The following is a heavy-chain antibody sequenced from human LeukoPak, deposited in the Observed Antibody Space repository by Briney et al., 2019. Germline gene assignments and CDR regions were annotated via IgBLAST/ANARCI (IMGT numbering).Heavy chain of an antibody. Sequence: GGSLRLSCAASGFTFSSYEMNWVRQAPGKGLEWVSYISSSGSTIYYADSVKGRFTISRDNAKNSLYLQMNSLRAEDTAVYYCARGRDGYNLVDAFDIWGQGIMVTVSS. CDR2: ISSSGSTI. D-gene: IGHD5-24*01. J-gene: IGHJ3*02. V-gene: IGHV3-48*03. CDR1: GFTFSSYE. CDR3: ARGRDGYNLVDAFDI.